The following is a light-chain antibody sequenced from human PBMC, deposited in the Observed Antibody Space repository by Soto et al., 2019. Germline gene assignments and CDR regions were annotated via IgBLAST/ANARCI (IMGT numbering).Light chain of an antibody. J-gene: IGKJ1*01. Sequence: IVMTQSPATLSMSPGEGVTLSCRARQRVSLNLAWFQQKPGQPPRLLIYGASTRATGIPVRFSGSGSGTEFTLTISSLPSDDFAAYYCQQYGSSGTVGQGTKVDTK. CDR2: GAS. CDR1: QRVSLN. V-gene: IGKV3-15*01. CDR3: QQYGSSGT.